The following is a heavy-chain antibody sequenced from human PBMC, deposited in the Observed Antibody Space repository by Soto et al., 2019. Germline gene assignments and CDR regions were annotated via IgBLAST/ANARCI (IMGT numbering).Heavy chain of an antibody. V-gene: IGHV3-23*01. CDR1: GFTFSSYA. CDR2: ISGSGGST. D-gene: IGHD2-2*03. J-gene: IGHJ5*02. CDR3: AKDLEIVVVPAAMGAVWFDP. Sequence: GGSLRLSCAASGFTFSSYAMSWVRQAPGKGLEWVSAISGSGGSTYYADSVKGRFTISRDNSKNTLYLQMNSLRAEDTAVYYCAKDLEIVVVPAAMGAVWFDPWGQGTLVTVSS.